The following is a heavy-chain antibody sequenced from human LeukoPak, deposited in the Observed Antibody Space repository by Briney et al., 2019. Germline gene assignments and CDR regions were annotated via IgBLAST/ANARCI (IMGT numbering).Heavy chain of an antibody. J-gene: IGHJ4*02. CDR1: GGTFSSYA. CDR3: AAAPLAYSSSSYF. CDR2: IIPIFGTA. V-gene: IGHV1-69*13. D-gene: IGHD6-6*01. Sequence: ASVKVSCKASGGTFSSYAISWVRQAPGQGLEWMGGIIPIFGTANYAQKFQGRVTITADESTSTAYMELSSLRSEDTAVYYCAAAPLAYSSSSYFWGQGTLVTVSS.